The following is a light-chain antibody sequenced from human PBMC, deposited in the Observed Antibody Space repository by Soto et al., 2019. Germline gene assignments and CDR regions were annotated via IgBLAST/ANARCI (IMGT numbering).Light chain of an antibody. V-gene: IGKV1-5*01. CDR2: DAS. Sequence: EIQMTKSPSTLSASVGDRVSITCRASQSISNWLAWYQQKPGKAPKLLIYDASNLETGVPSRFSGSGSGTDFTLTFSSLQPEDFATYYCQQLNSYPLTFGGGTKVDI. J-gene: IGKJ4*01. CDR3: QQLNSYPLT. CDR1: QSISNW.